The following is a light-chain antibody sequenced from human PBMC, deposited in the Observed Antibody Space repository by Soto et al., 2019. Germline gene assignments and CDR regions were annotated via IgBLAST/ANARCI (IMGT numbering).Light chain of an antibody. CDR3: NSYTNNNTFV. CDR2: EVI. J-gene: IGLJ1*01. Sequence: QSALTQPASVSGSPGQSVTISCTGTRSDVGGYNYVSWFQQHPGKAPKLMIYEVITQPSGVSNRFSGSRSGNTASLTISGLQSEDEAEYYCNSYTNNNTFVFGTGTKLTVL. CDR1: RSDVGGYNY. V-gene: IGLV2-14*01.